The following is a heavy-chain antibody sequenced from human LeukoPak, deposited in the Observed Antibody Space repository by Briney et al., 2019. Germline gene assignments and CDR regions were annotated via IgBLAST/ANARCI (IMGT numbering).Heavy chain of an antibody. CDR1: GYSFPSYW. D-gene: IGHD2-2*01. CDR3: ARLGCSSTSCYDV. CDR2: IYPDDSDT. Sequence: GESLKISCKGSGYSFPSYWIGWVRQMPGKGLEWMAIIYPDDSDTRYSPSFQGQITISADKSIDTAYLQWNSPKASDSAMFYCARLGCSSTSCYDVWGKGTTVTVSS. J-gene: IGHJ6*04. V-gene: IGHV5-51*01.